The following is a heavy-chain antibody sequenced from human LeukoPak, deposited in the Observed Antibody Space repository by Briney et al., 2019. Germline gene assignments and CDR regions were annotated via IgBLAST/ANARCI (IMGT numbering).Heavy chain of an antibody. V-gene: IGHV1-8*02. CDR1: GYTFTTHG. CDR3: ARAGQEDYLWGTYRDDY. J-gene: IGHJ4*02. Sequence: ASVKVSCKASGYTFTTHGISWVRQAPGQGLEWMGWMNPNSGNTGYAQKFQGRVTMTRNTSTSTAYMELSSLRSEDTAIYYCARAGQEDYLWGTYRDDYWGQGTLVTVSS. CDR2: MNPNSGNT. D-gene: IGHD3-16*02.